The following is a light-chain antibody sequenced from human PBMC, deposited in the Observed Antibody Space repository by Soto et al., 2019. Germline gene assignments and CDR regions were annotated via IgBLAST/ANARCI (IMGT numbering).Light chain of an antibody. V-gene: IGLV2-23*02. J-gene: IGLJ3*02. CDR2: DVN. Sequence: QSALTQPASVSGSLGQSITISCTGTGSDVGGYNHVSWYQQHPGKAPKLMIYDVNKRPSGVSNHFSGSKSGNTASLTISGLQVEDEADYYCCSYAGSSTWVFGGGTKVTVL. CDR3: CSYAGSSTWV. CDR1: GSDVGGYNH.